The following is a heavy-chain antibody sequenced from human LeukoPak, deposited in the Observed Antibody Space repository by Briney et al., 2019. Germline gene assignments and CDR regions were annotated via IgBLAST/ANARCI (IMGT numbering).Heavy chain of an antibody. CDR2: ISGSGGTT. Sequence: PGGSLRLSCAASGFTFSSYAMSWVRQAPGKELEWVSAISGSGGTTYYADSVRGRFTVSRDNSKNTVYLQMNSLRAEDTAVYYCAKAFYGGDSGLGPFEVWGQGTRVTVSS. CDR3: AKAFYGGDSGLGPFEV. CDR1: GFTFSSYA. J-gene: IGHJ3*01. V-gene: IGHV3-23*01. D-gene: IGHD4-23*01.